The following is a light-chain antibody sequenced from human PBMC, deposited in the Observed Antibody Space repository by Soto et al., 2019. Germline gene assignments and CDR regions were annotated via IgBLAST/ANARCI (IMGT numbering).Light chain of an antibody. Sequence: QSALTQPDSVSGSPGQSITISCDGTSSDVGRYKLVSWYQQHPGSVPKLLIYEVTKRPSGVSNRFSGSKSGNTASLTISGLQTEDEASYYCFSYAGSSTALFGGGTKLTVL. V-gene: IGLV2-23*02. J-gene: IGLJ2*01. CDR2: EVT. CDR3: FSYAGSSTAL. CDR1: SSDVGRYKL.